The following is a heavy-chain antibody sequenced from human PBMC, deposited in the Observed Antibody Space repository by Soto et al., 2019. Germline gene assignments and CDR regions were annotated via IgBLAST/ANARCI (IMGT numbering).Heavy chain of an antibody. CDR3: ARDRVEMATIVSPPGY. CDR1: GFTFSSYG. Sequence: GRSLRLSGAASGFTFSSYGMHWVRQAPGKGLEWVAFILYEGSYKYYAHSVKARLTISRDNSKNTLYLHVSSLRAEDTALYYCARDRVEMATIVSPPGYWGQGTPVTVSS. J-gene: IGHJ4*02. D-gene: IGHD5-12*01. V-gene: IGHV3-33*01. CDR2: ILYEGSYK.